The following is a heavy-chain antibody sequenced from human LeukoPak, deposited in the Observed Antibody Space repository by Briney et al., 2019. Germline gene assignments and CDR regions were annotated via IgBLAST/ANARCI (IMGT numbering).Heavy chain of an antibody. CDR1: GGSISSGGYY. CDR3: ARGASDYHNWFDP. J-gene: IGHJ5*02. CDR2: IYYSGST. Sequence: PSETLSLTCTVSGGSISSGGYYWSWIRQPPGKGLEWTGYIYYSGSTNYNPSLKSRVTISVDTSKNQFSLKLSSVTAADTAVYYCARGASDYHNWFDPWGQGTLVTVSS. D-gene: IGHD4-17*01. V-gene: IGHV4-61*08.